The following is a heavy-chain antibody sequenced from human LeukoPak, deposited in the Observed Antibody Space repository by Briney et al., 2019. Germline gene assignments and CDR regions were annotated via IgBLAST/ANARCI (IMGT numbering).Heavy chain of an antibody. J-gene: IGHJ4*02. D-gene: IGHD3-16*02. CDR2: IKSKTDGGTT. Sequence: AGGSLRLSCAASGFTFSNAWMSWVRQAPGKWLEWVGRIKSKTDGGTTDYAAPVKGRFTISRDDSKNTLYLQMNSLKTEDTAVYYCTTDPYYDYVWGSYRYYPLDYWGQGTLVTVSS. CDR3: TTDPYYDYVWGSYRYYPLDY. CDR1: GFTFSNAW. V-gene: IGHV3-15*01.